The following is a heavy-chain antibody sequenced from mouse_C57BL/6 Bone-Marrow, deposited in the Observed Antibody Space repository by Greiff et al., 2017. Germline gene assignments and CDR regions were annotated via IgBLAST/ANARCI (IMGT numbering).Heavy chain of an antibody. CDR3: AREGLTAQATDFDY. V-gene: IGHV1-72*01. CDR1: GYTFTSYW. D-gene: IGHD3-2*02. CDR2: IDPNSGGT. Sequence: VKLQQSGAELVKPGASVKLSCKASGYTFTSYWMHWVKQRPGRGLEWIGRIDPNSGGTKYNEKFKSKATLTVDKPSSTAYMQLSSLTSEDSAVYYCAREGLTAQATDFDYWGQGTTLTVSS. J-gene: IGHJ2*01.